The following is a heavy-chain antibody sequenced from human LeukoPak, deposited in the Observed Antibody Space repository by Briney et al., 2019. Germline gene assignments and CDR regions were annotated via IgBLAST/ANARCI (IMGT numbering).Heavy chain of an antibody. J-gene: IGHJ4*02. CDR2: ISAYNGNT. D-gene: IGHD1-26*01. Sequence: EASVKVSCKASGYTFTSYGISWVRQAPGQGLEWMGWISAYNGNTNYAQKLQGRVTMTTDTSTSTAYMELRSLRSDDTAVYYCAREEGATLVDGPNDYWGQGTLVTVSS. V-gene: IGHV1-18*01. CDR1: GYTFTSYG. CDR3: AREEGATLVDGPNDY.